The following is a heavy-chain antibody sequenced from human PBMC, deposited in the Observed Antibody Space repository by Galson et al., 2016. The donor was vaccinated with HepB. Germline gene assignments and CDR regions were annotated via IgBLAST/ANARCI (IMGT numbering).Heavy chain of an antibody. CDR1: GFTFSSYW. V-gene: IGHV3-74*01. CDR3: AKEDNIAGATTINN. D-gene: IGHD1-26*01. CDR2: IDSDGITT. J-gene: IGHJ4*02. Sequence: SLRLSRAASGFTFSSYWMYWVRQAPGKGLVWVSRIDSDGITTAYADSVKGRFTISRDNAKNTLYLQMNSLSAEDTAVYYCAKEDNIAGATTINNWGQGTLVTVSS.